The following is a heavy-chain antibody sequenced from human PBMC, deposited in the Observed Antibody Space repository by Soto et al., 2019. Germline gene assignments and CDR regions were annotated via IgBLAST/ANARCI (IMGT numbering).Heavy chain of an antibody. CDR2: IYWDDDK. V-gene: IGHV2-5*02. D-gene: IGHD1-26*01. CDR1: GFSLTTRAVG. J-gene: IGHJ4*02. Sequence: QITLKESGPPLVKPTQTLTLTCAFSGFSLTTRAVGVGWIRQPPGKALEWLAVIYWDDDKRYSPSLKSRVSITKDTSKKQVVLTMTNMDHVDTATYYCAHTATSGTWAFDYWGQGILVTVSS. CDR3: AHTATSGTWAFDY.